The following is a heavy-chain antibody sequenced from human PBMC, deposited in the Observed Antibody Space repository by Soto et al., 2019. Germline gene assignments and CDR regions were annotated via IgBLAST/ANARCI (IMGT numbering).Heavy chain of an antibody. CDR1: GFTFSSYW. D-gene: IGHD3-10*01. J-gene: IGHJ4*02. Sequence: GGSPRLSCAASGFTFSSYWMSWVRQAPGKGLEWVANIKQDGSEKYYVDSVKGRFTISRDNAKNSLYLQMNSLRAEDTAVYYCARDGFMVRGVYDYWGQGTLVTVS. CDR3: ARDGFMVRGVYDY. CDR2: IKQDGSEK. V-gene: IGHV3-7*01.